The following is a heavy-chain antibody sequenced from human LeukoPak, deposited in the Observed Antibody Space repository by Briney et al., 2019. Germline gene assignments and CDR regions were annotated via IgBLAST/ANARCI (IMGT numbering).Heavy chain of an antibody. CDR1: GFTFSSYA. D-gene: IGHD1-26*01. CDR3: ARDMGELLYYFDY. J-gene: IGHJ4*02. V-gene: IGHV3-30-3*01. Sequence: PGGSLRLSCAASGFTFSSYAMHWVRQAPGKGLEWVAVISYDGSNKYYADSVKGRFTISRDNSKNTPYLQMNSLRAEDTAVYYCARDMGELLYYFDYWGQGTLVTVSS. CDR2: ISYDGSNK.